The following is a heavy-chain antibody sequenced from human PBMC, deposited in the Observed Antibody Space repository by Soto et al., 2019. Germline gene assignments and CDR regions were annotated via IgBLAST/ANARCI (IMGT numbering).Heavy chain of an antibody. V-gene: IGHV1-69*12. D-gene: IGHD2-2*01. Sequence: QVQLVQSGAEVKKPGSSVKVSCKASGGTFSSYAISWVRQAPGQGLEWMGGIIPIFGTANYAQKFQGRVRSAADESTSTGYMELRSLRSEDTAVYYCARAEDCISTSCSFDYWGQGTLVTVSS. J-gene: IGHJ4*02. CDR3: ARAEDCISTSCSFDY. CDR1: GGTFSSYA. CDR2: IIPIFGTA.